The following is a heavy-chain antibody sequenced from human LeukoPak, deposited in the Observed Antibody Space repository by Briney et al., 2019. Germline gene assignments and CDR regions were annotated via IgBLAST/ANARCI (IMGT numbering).Heavy chain of an antibody. CDR3: GKDLNYGLDY. CDR2: IYSDGST. D-gene: IGHD4-11*01. CDR1: GFIVSSNY. J-gene: IGHJ4*02. Sequence: GGSLRLSCAASGFIVSSNYMSWVRQAPGKGLEWVSIIYSDGSTYYADSVKGRFTISRDNSKNTLYLQMNSLRAEDTAVYYCGKDLNYGLDYWGQGTLVTVSS. V-gene: IGHV3-53*01.